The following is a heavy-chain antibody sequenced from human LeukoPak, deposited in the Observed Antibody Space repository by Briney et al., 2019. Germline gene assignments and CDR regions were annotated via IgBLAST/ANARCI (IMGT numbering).Heavy chain of an antibody. J-gene: IGHJ3*02. Sequence: SETLSLTCTVSGGSISSYYWSWIQQPPGKGLEWIGNIYYSGATNYNPSLKSRITISVDTSRNQFSLKLSSVTAADTAMYYCARVQAELAPNNAFDIWGQGTMVTVSS. CDR1: GGSISSYY. D-gene: IGHD1-7*01. V-gene: IGHV4-59*01. CDR2: IYYSGAT. CDR3: ARVQAELAPNNAFDI.